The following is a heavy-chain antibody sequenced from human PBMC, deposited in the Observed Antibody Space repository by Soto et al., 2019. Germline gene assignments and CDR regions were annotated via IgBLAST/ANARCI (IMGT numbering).Heavy chain of an antibody. CDR3: ARGLYTGSPHFFY. D-gene: IGHD1-26*01. CDR1: GFTFSSYA. CDR2: ISSSSSYI. J-gene: IGHJ4*02. V-gene: IGHV3-21*01. Sequence: GGSLRLSCAASGFTFSSYAMIWVRQAPGKGLEWVSSISSSSSYIYHADSVKGRFTISRDNAKNSLYLQMNSLRAEDTAVYYCARGLYTGSPHFFYWGQGTLVTVSS.